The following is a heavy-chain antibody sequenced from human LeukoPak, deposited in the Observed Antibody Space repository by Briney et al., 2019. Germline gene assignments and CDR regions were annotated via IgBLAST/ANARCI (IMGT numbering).Heavy chain of an antibody. CDR1: GFNVSNNY. CDR3: EAGEDV. CDR2: IYYDGST. V-gene: IGHV3-66*02. Sequence: GGSLKLSCAAPGFNVSNNYVSWVRQAPGKGLEWISIIYYDGSTSYADSVKGRFTISRDISRNTVYLQTNSLRSEDTAVYYCEAGEDVWGEGTTVAVSS. J-gene: IGHJ6*04. D-gene: IGHD6-25*01.